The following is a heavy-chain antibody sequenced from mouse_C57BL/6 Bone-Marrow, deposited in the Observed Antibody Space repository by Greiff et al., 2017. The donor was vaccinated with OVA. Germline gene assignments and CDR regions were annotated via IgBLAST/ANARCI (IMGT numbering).Heavy chain of an antibody. Sequence: EVKLVESEGGLVQPGSSMKLSCTASGFTFSDYYMAWVRQVPEKGLEWVANINYDGSSTYYLDSLKSRFIISRDNAKNILYLQMSSLKSEDTATYYCARDLGRRAMDYWGQGTSVTVSS. CDR2: INYDGSST. V-gene: IGHV5-16*01. CDR3: ARDLGRRAMDY. D-gene: IGHD4-1*01. CDR1: GFTFSDYY. J-gene: IGHJ4*01.